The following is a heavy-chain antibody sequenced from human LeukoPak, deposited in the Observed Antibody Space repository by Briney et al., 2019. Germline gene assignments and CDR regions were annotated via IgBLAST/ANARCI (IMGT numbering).Heavy chain of an antibody. V-gene: IGHV4-59*01. J-gene: IGHJ4*02. CDR2: IYNTGRT. CDR3: ARQSVEMSTISYFDN. D-gene: IGHD5-24*01. CDR1: GGSISGFY. Sequence: SETLSLTCTVSGGSISGFYWSWIRQPPGKGLEWIGYIYNTGRTNYNPSLKSRVTIPLDTSKNQFSLKLSSVSAADTAVYYCARQSVEMSTISYFDNWGQGTLVTVSS.